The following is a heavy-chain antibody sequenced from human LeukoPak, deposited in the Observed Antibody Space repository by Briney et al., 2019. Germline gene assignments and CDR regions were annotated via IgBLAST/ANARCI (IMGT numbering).Heavy chain of an antibody. V-gene: IGHV4-59*08. CDR3: ASLTTVTQGYFDS. J-gene: IGHJ4*02. CDR2: IYYSGST. Sequence: PSETLSLTCTVSGGSISSYYWSWIRHPPGKGLEWIGYIYYSGSTNYNTSLKSRLTISVDASKNQLSLKLSSVTATDTAVYYCASLTTVTQGYFDSWGQGTLVTVSS. CDR1: GGSISSYY. D-gene: IGHD4-17*01.